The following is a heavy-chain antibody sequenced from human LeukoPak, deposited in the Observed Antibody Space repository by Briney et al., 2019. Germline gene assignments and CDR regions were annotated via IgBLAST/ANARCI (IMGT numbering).Heavy chain of an antibody. CDR3: ASSDELRYFDWFSRDCYYGMDV. D-gene: IGHD3-9*01. Sequence: ASVKVSCKASGYTFTSYDINWVRQATGQGLEWMGWMNPNSGNTGYAQKFQGRVTMTRNTSISTAYMELSSLRSEDTAVYYCASSDELRYFDWFSRDCYYGMDVWGQGTTVTVSS. J-gene: IGHJ6*02. CDR2: MNPNSGNT. CDR1: GYTFTSYD. V-gene: IGHV1-8*01.